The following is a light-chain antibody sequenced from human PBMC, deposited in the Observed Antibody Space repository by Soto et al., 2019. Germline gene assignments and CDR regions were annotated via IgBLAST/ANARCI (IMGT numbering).Light chain of an antibody. CDR1: QSVSSSY. V-gene: IGKV3-20*01. CDR3: QQYGSSKP. CDR2: GAS. J-gene: IGKJ1*01. Sequence: VGFTQSPGTLSLSTGERATLSCRASQSVSSSYLAWYQQKPGQAPRLLIYGASSRATGIPERFSGSGYGTDFTLTISRLEPEDFAVYYCQQYGSSKPFGQGTK.